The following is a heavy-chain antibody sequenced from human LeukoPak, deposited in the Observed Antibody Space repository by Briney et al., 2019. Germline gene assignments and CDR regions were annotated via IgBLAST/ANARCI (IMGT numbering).Heavy chain of an antibody. CDR3: ARLDEMGAFDI. Sequence: SETLSLTCAVYGGSFSGYYWSWIRQPPGKGLEWIGEINHSGSTNYNPSLKSRVTISVDTSKNQFSLKLSSVTAADTAVYYCARLDEMGAFDIWGQGTMVTVSS. CDR2: INHSGST. V-gene: IGHV4-34*01. J-gene: IGHJ3*02. CDR1: GGSFSGYY. D-gene: IGHD1-26*01.